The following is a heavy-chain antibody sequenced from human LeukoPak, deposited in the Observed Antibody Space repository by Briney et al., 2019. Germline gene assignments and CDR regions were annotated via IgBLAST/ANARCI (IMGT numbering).Heavy chain of an antibody. J-gene: IGHJ4*02. CDR1: GFTFSSYA. CDR2: ISGSGGST. V-gene: IGHV3-23*01. CDR3: AKVSEPDTAMDPTFDY. D-gene: IGHD5-18*01. Sequence: GGSLRLSCAASGFTFSSYAMSWVRQAPGKGLEWVSAISGSGGSTYYADSVKGRFTISRDNSKNTLYLQMNSLRAEDTAVYYCAKVSEPDTAMDPTFDYWGQGTLVTVSS.